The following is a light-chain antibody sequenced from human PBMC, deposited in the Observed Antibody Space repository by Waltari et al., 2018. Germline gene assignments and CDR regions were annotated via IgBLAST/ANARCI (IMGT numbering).Light chain of an antibody. CDR1: QSISSY. CDR3: QQCDNTPRT. CDR2: VGS. J-gene: IGKJ1*01. V-gene: IGKV1-39*01. Sequence: DIQMTQSPSSLSASLGDRITITCRASQSISSYLNWYQQKPGQAPKVLIYVGSNLETGVPSRFSGSGSGTDFTLTISSLQLEDFATYFCQQCDNTPRTFGQGTKVEIK.